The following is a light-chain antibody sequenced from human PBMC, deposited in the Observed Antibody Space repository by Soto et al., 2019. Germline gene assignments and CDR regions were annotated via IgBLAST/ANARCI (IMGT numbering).Light chain of an antibody. Sequence: EIVMTQSPATLSVSPGEDVTLSCRASQSVPSKIAWYQQKPGQAPRLLISGASTRAAGISDRFRGSGSGTEFTLTISSLRSEDSAIYYCQQYFEWPPMTFGQGTKVDI. CDR2: GAS. J-gene: IGKJ1*01. CDR1: QSVPSK. V-gene: IGKV3-15*01. CDR3: QQYFEWPPMT.